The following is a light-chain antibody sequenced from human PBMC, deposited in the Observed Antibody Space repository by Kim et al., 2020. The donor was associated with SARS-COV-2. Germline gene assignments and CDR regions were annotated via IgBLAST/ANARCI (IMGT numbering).Light chain of an antibody. CDR3: QSYDSSLSASV. CDR1: RFNIGGRFD. CDR2: NNN. J-gene: IGLJ7*01. Sequence: QSVLTQPPSVSGAPGQRVTISCTGGRFNIGGRFDVHWYQHLPGAVPKLLIYNNNNRPSGVPERFSGSKSGTSASLAITGLQAEDEAVYHCQSYDSSLSASVFGGGTQLTVL. V-gene: IGLV1-40*01.